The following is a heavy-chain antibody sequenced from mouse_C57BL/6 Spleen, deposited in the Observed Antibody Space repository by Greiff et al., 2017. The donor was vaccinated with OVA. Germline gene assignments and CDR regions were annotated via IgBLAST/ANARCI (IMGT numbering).Heavy chain of an antibody. CDR1: GYAFSSSW. CDR3: AIGPGPLFDV. Sequence: QVQLKQSGPELVKPGASVKISCKASGYAFSSSWMNWVKQRPGKGLEWIGRIYPGDGDTNYNGKFKGKATLTADKSSSTAYMQLSSLTSEDSAVYFCAIGPGPLFDVWRTGTTVTVSS. D-gene: IGHD6-1*01. CDR2: IYPGDGDT. J-gene: IGHJ1*03. V-gene: IGHV1-82*01.